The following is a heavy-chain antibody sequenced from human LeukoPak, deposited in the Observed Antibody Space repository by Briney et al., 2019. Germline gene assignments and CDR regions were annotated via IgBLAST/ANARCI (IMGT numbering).Heavy chain of an antibody. J-gene: IGHJ4*02. CDR1: GFTFSSYA. CDR2: ISGSGGST. V-gene: IGHV3-23*01. CDR3: AKEQQLWLLGYFDY. Sequence: GSLRLSCAASGFTFSSYAMSWVRQAPGKGLEWVSTISGSGGSTDYAESVKGRFTIPRDNSKNTLYLQMNSLRAEDTAVYYCAKEQQLWLLGYFDYWGQGALVTVSS. D-gene: IGHD5-18*01.